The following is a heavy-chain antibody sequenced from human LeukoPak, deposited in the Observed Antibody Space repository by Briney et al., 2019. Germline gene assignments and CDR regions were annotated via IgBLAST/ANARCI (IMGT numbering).Heavy chain of an antibody. Sequence: ASVKVSCKASGYTFTSYGISWVRQAPGQGLEWMGWISAYNGNTNYAQKLQGRVTMTTDTSTSTAYMELRSLRSDDTAVYYCARDLRAPPRYYYYYYYMDVWGKGTTVTISS. J-gene: IGHJ6*03. CDR3: ARDLRAPPRYYYYYYYMDV. CDR2: ISAYNGNT. CDR1: GYTFTSYG. V-gene: IGHV1-18*01.